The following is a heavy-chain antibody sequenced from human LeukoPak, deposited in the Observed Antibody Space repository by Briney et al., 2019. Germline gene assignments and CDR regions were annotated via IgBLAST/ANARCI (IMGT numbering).Heavy chain of an antibody. J-gene: IGHJ4*02. CDR1: GFTFSSYG. V-gene: IGHV3-30*18. CDR2: ISYDGSNK. Sequence: GGSLRLSCAASGFTFSSYGMHWVRQAPGKGLEWVAVISYDGSNKYYADSVKGRFTISRDNSKNTLYLQMNSLRAEDTAVYYCAKRLYGDYWGQGTLVTVSS. D-gene: IGHD3-16*02. CDR3: AKRLYGDY.